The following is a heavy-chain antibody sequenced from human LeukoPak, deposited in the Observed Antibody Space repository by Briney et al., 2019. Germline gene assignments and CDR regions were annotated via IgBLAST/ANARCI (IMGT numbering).Heavy chain of an antibody. D-gene: IGHD5-12*01. CDR2: ISGSGGST. J-gene: IGHJ5*02. Sequence: GGSLRLSCAASGFTFSSYGMSWVRQAPGKGLEWVSAISGSGGSTYYADSVKGRFTISRDNSKNTLYLQMNSLRAEDTAVYYCAKDAVATFMVDWFDPWGQGTLVTVSS. CDR3: AKDAVATFMVDWFDP. V-gene: IGHV3-23*01. CDR1: GFTFSSYG.